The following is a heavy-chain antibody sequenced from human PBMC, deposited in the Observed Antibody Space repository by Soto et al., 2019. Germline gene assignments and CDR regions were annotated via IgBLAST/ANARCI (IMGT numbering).Heavy chain of an antibody. CDR1: GSTFHDNG. V-gene: IGHV3-20*04. CDR3: ARSVGATNWFDP. J-gene: IGHJ5*02. D-gene: IGHD1-26*01. Sequence: EVQLVESGGGVVRAGGSLRLSCAASGSTFHDNGMSWVRQAPGKGLEWVSGINRNGGSTGYADSVKGRFTISRDNAKNSLYLQMNSLRAEDTALYYCARSVGATNWFDPWGQGTLVTVSS. CDR2: INRNGGST.